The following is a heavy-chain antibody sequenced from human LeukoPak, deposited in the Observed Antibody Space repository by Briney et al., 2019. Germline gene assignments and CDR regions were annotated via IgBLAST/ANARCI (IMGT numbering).Heavy chain of an antibody. CDR1: GYTFSIYG. Sequence: ASVKVSCKASGYTFSIYGINWVRQAPGQGLEWMGWISAYNGNTNYAQKLQGRVTMTTDTSTSTAYMELRTLTSDDTAVYYCVRGAHEREYFQHWGQGTLVTVSS. CDR2: ISAYNGNT. J-gene: IGHJ1*01. CDR3: VRGAHEREYFQH. V-gene: IGHV1-18*01.